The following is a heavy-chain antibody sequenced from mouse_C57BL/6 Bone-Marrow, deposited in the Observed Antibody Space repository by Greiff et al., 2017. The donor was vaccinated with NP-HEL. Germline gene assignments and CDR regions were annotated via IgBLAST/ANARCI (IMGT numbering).Heavy chain of an antibody. CDR1: GYTFTSYW. V-gene: IGHV1-59*01. CDR3: ARYDRYWYFDV. Sequence: VQLQQPGAELVRPGTSVKLSCKASGYTFTSYWMHWVKQRPGQGLEWIGVIDPSDSYTNYNQKFKGKATWTVDTSSSTAYMQLSSLTSEDSAVYYCARYDRYWYFDVWATGTTVTVSS. D-gene: IGHD2-12*01. J-gene: IGHJ1*03. CDR2: IDPSDSYT.